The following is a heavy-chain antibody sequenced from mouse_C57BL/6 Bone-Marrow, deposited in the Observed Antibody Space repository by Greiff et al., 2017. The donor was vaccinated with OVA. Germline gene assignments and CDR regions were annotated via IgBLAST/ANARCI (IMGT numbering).Heavy chain of an antibody. CDR2: IYPRDGST. Sequence: QVQLKESGPELVKPGASVKLSCKASGYTFTSYDINWVKQRPGQGLEWIGWIYPRDGSTKYNEKFKGKATLTVDPSSSTAYMELHSLTSEDAAVYFCSTMVTTGYFDVWGTGTTVTVSS. D-gene: IGHD2-2*01. CDR1: GYTFTSYD. J-gene: IGHJ1*03. CDR3: STMVTTGYFDV. V-gene: IGHV1-85*01.